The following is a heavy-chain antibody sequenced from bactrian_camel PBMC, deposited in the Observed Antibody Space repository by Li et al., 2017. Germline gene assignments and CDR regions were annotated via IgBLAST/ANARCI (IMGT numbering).Heavy chain of an antibody. CDR3: AAEGRFGGACLGTFAY. J-gene: IGHJ6*01. D-gene: IGHD1*01. V-gene: IGHV3S57*01. CDR1: GSSYRTYC. Sequence: HVQLVESGGGSVQAGGSLRLSCAVSGSSYRTYCMAWFRQGPGKEREGVAVMFSDDTTIYGDSVKGRFTISKDNAKNTLYLEMDSLEPEDTAMYYCAAEGRFGGACLGTFAYWGQGTQVTVS. CDR2: MFSDDTT.